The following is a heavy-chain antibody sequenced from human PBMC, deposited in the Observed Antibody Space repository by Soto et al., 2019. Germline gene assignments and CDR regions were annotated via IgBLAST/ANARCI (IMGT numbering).Heavy chain of an antibody. CDR3: ARGATIDY. J-gene: IGHJ4*02. CDR2: IHGDGGKI. Sequence: EVQLVESGGGLVQPGGSLRLSCAASGFMFSAYWMSWVRQAPGKGLEWVANIHGDGGKIYYVDSVKGRFTISRDNAKRSLYLQMNSLRAEDTAVYYCARGATIDYWGQGTLVTVSS. CDR1: GFMFSAYW. V-gene: IGHV3-7*01.